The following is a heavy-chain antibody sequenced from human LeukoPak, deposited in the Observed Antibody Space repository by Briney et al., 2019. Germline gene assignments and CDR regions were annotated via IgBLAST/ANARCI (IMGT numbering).Heavy chain of an antibody. J-gene: IGHJ4*02. CDR2: ISSGSSTI. D-gene: IGHD6-19*01. Sequence: PGGSLRLSCAASGFTFSSYSMNWVRQAPGKGLEWVSYISSGSSTIYYADSVKGRFTISRDNAKNSLYLQMNSLRAEDTAVYYCARDRSSGWPLDYWGQGTLVTVSS. CDR3: ARDRSSGWPLDY. V-gene: IGHV3-48*04. CDR1: GFTFSSYS.